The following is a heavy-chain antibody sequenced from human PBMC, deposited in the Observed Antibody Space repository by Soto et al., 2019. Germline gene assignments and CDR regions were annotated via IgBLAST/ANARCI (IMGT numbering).Heavy chain of an antibody. CDR2: INPSGGRT. CDR1: GYTFTSYY. D-gene: IGHD3-22*01. CDR3: ARDLKSSGYYIDY. V-gene: IGHV1-46*01. J-gene: IGHJ4*02. Sequence: ASVKVSCKASGYTFTSYYMHWVRQAPGQGLEWMGIINPSGGRTTYAQNFQGRVTMTRDTSTSTVYMELSSLRYEDTSVYYCARDLKSSGYYIDYWGQGTLVTVSS.